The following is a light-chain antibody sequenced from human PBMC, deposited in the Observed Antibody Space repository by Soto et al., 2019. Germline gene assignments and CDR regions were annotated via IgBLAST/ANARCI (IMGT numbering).Light chain of an antibody. CDR1: QSVSSNY. CDR2: AAS. Sequence: EIVLTQSPGTLSLSPGERATLSCRASQSVSSNYFAWYQQKPGQAPRLLIFAASSRDTGYPDRFSGSGSGTDLTLTITRLEPEDFAVYYCQQYDSSPPTFGQGTKVEIK. J-gene: IGKJ1*01. V-gene: IGKV3-20*01. CDR3: QQYDSSPPT.